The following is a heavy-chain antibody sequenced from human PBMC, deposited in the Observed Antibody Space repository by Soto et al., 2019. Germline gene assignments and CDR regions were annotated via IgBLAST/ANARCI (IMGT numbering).Heavy chain of an antibody. V-gene: IGHV3-30-3*01. CDR3: ARDLGWGDY. CDR2: ISYDGSNK. CDR1: GFTFSSYA. D-gene: IGHD3-16*01. Sequence: QVQLVESGGGVVQPGRSLRLSCAASGFTFSSYAMHWVRQAPGKGLEWVAVISYDGSNKYYADSVKGRFTISRDNSKNTLYLQMNSLRAEDTAVYYCARDLGWGDYWGQGTLVTVSS. J-gene: IGHJ4*02.